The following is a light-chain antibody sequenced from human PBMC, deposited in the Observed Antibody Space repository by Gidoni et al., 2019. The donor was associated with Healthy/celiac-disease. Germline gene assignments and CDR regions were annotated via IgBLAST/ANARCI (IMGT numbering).Light chain of an antibody. J-gene: IGKJ1*01. CDR3: QQYNSYWWT. Sequence: DIQMTQSPSTLSASVGDRVTITCRASHSISSWLAWYQQKPGKAPKLLIYDASSLESGVPSRFSGSGSGTEFTLTISSLQPDDFATYYCQQYNSYWWTFGQXTKVEIK. V-gene: IGKV1-5*01. CDR1: HSISSW. CDR2: DAS.